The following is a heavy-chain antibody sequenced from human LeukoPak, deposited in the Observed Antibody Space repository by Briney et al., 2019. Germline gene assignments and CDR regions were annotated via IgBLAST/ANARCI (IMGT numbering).Heavy chain of an antibody. CDR2: INPSGGST. Sequence: ASVKVSCKASGYTFTSYYMHWVRQAPGQGLEWMGIINPSGGSTSYAQKFQGRVTMTRDTSTSTVYMELSSLRSEDTAVYYCATEAVKYCSGGSCYQIDYWGQGTLVTVSS. V-gene: IGHV1-46*01. CDR1: GYTFTSYY. CDR3: ATEAVKYCSGGSCYQIDY. D-gene: IGHD2-15*01. J-gene: IGHJ4*02.